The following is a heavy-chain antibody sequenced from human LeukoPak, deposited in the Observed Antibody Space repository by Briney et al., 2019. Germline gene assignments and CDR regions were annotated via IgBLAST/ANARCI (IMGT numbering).Heavy chain of an antibody. V-gene: IGHV3-48*03. CDR2: INSGGTII. J-gene: IGHJ4*02. CDR3: ARDWFAD. CDR1: GFTFSSNE. Sequence: GGSVRLSCAASGFTFSSNEMNWVRQAPGKGLEWVSYINSGGTIIYYADSVKGRFTISRDNAKNSLYLQMNSLRAEDTAIYYCARDWFADWGQGTLVIVSS.